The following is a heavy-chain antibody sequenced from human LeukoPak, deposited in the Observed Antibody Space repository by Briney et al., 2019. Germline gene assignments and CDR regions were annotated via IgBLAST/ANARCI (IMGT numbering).Heavy chain of an antibody. CDR3: AKIGVGATPFDY. CDR1: GFTFSSYA. CDR2: ISGSGGST. D-gene: IGHD1-26*01. V-gene: IGHV3-23*01. Sequence: TGGSLRLSCAASGFTFSSYAMSWVRQAPGKGLEWVSAISGSGGSTYYADSVKGRFTISRDNAKNSLYLQMNSLRAEDTALYYCAKIGVGATPFDYWGQGTLVTVSS. J-gene: IGHJ4*02.